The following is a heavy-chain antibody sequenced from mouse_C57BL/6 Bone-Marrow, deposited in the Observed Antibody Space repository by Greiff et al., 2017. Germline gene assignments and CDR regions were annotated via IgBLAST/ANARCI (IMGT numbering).Heavy chain of an antibody. D-gene: IGHD3-2*02. CDR2: ISSGGDYI. J-gene: IGHJ4*01. V-gene: IGHV5-9-1*02. CDR1: GFTFSSYA. CDR3: TRETAQALFLYAMDY. Sequence: EVQGVESGEGLVKPGGSLKLSCAASGFTFSSYAMSWVRQTPEKRLEWVAYISSGGDYIYYADTVKGRFTISRDNARNTLYLQMSSLKSEDTAMYYCTRETAQALFLYAMDYWGQGTSVTVSS.